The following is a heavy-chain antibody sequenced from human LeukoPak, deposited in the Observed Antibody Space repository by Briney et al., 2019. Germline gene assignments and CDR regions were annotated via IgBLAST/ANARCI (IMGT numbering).Heavy chain of an antibody. V-gene: IGHV4-59*01. CDR1: GGSIRSYY. CDR2: IYYSGST. D-gene: IGHD3-10*01. Sequence: SETLSLTCTVSGGSIRSYYWSWIRQPPGKGLEWIGYIYYSGSTNYNPSLKSRVTISVDTSKDQFSLKLSSVTAADTAVYYCARDSTTYYYGSGSYYLLHWGQGTLVTVSS. J-gene: IGHJ4*02. CDR3: ARDSTTYYYGSGSYYLLH.